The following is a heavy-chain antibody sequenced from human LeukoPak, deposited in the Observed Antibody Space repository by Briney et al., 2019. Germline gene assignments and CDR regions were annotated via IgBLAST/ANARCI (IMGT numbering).Heavy chain of an antibody. J-gene: IGHJ4*02. V-gene: IGHV3-15*01. D-gene: IGHD1-26*01. CDR1: EFTFSNAW. CDR2: IKSKTDGGTA. CDR3: TTDGGSYGNY. Sequence: PGGSLRLSCSASEFTFSNAWMSWVRQAPGKGLEWVGRIKSKTDGGTADYAAPVKGRFTISRDDSKNTLYLQMNSRKTEDTAVYYCTTDGGSYGNYWGQGTLVTVSS.